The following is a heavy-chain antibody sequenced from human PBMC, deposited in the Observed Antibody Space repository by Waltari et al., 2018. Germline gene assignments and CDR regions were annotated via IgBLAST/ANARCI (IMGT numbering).Heavy chain of an antibody. V-gene: IGHV4-34*01. D-gene: IGHD3-22*01. J-gene: IGHJ5*02. Sequence: QVQLQQWGAGLLKPSETLSLTCAVYGGSFSGYYWSWIRQPPGKGLEWIGESNHSGSTNYTPSLKGRVTISVDTSKNQFSLKLSSVTAADTAVYYCARESWSDYDSQGNWFDPWGQGTLVTVSS. CDR3: ARESWSDYDSQGNWFDP. CDR2: SNHSGST. CDR1: GGSFSGYY.